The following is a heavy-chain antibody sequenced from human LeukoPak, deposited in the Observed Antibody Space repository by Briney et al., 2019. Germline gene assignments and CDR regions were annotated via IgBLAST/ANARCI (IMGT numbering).Heavy chain of an antibody. CDR1: GFTFSSYW. Sequence: GGSLRLSCAASGFTFSSYWMHWVRQAPGKVLVWVSRINSDGSSTSYADSVKGRFTISRDNAKNTLYLQMNSLRAEDTAVYYCARVPHYYDSSGYYYYYFDYWGQGALVTVSS. J-gene: IGHJ4*02. CDR3: ARVPHYYDSSGYYYYYFDY. V-gene: IGHV3-74*01. CDR2: INSDGSST. D-gene: IGHD3-22*01.